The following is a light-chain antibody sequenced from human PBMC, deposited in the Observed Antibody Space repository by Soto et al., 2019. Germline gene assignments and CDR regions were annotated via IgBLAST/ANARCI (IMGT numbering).Light chain of an antibody. Sequence: QSALTQPASVSGSPGQSITISCTGTSSDIGRHNYVSWYQQHPGKAPKLMIYDVSSRPSGVSNRVSGSKSGNTASLTISGLQAEDEADYYCSSYTSSNTLVFGGGTKLTVL. J-gene: IGLJ2*01. CDR2: DVS. CDR3: SSYTSSNTLV. CDR1: SSDIGRHNY. V-gene: IGLV2-14*01.